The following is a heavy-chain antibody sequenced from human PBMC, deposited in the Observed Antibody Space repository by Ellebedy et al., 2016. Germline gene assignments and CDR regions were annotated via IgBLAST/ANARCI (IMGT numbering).Heavy chain of an antibody. J-gene: IGHJ6*03. CDR2: IYYSGST. D-gene: IGHD4-17*01. CDR3: ARVSDYGLVRYMDV. Sequence: SETLSLTXTVSGGSISSYYWSWIRQPPGKGLEWIGYIYYSGSTNYNPSLKSRVTISVDTSKNQFSLKLSSVTAADTAVYYCARVSDYGLVRYMDVWGKGTTVTVSS. V-gene: IGHV4-59*13. CDR1: GGSISSYY.